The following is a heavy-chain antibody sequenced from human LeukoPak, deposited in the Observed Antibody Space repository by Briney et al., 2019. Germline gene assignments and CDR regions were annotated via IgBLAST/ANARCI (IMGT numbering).Heavy chain of an antibody. CDR3: ARDRGMGLSGSYYAHWFDP. J-gene: IGHJ5*02. D-gene: IGHD1-26*01. V-gene: IGHV3-9*01. CDR2: ISWNSGSI. CDR1: GFTFDDYA. Sequence: PGGSLRLSCAASGFTFDDYAMHWVRQAPGKGLEWVSGISWNSGSIGYADSVKGRFTISRDNSKNTLYLQMNSLRAEDTAVYYCARDRGMGLSGSYYAHWFDPWGQGTLVTVSS.